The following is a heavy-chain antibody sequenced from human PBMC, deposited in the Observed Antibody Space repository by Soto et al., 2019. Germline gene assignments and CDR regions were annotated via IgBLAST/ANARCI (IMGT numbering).Heavy chain of an antibody. CDR3: ARDYFDSSDYTTNWFDP. J-gene: IGHJ5*02. Sequence: SETLCLTCAVSGGSIISGGYSWSWIRQPPGKGLEWIGYIYHTGNAYYDPSLKSRVTISVDTSKNQFSLKVTSVTAADTALYYCARDYFDSSDYTTNWFDPWGQGTLVTVSS. CDR1: GGSIISGGYS. CDR2: IYHTGNA. D-gene: IGHD3-22*01. V-gene: IGHV4-30-2*01.